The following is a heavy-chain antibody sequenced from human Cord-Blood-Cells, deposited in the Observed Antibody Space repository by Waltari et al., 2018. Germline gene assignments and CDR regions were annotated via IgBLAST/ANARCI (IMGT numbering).Heavy chain of an antibody. CDR1: GGSISSSSYY. V-gene: IGHV4-39*01. J-gene: IGHJ3*02. CDR3: ARHRTGDDAFDI. D-gene: IGHD7-27*01. CDR2: IYYSWST. Sequence: QLQLQESGPGLVKPSETLSLTCTVSGGSISSSSYYWGWIRQPPGKGLEWIGSIYYSWSTYYNPSLKSRVTISVDTSKNQFSLKLSSVTAADTAVYYCARHRTGDDAFDIWGQGTMVTVSS.